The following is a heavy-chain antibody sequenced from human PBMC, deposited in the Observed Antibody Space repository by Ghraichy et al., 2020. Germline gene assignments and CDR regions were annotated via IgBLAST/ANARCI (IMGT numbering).Heavy chain of an antibody. CDR3: ARDAGGSFIYFDY. CDR2: ILPILGLA. Sequence: SVKVSCKASGGTFNTYAINWVRQAPGQGPEWMGRILPILGLANYAPNFRGRVTITADKSTGTAFLELSSLRSDDTAVYYCARDAGGSFIYFDYWGQGTLISVSS. J-gene: IGHJ4*02. D-gene: IGHD1-26*01. V-gene: IGHV1-69*04. CDR1: GGTFNTYA.